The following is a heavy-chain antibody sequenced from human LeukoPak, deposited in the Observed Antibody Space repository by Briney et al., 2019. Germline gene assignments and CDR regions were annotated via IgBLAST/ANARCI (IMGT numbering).Heavy chain of an antibody. J-gene: IGHJ4*02. CDR1: GGSISNYY. CDR3: AGPRIAVAGLGPFDY. Sequence: NSSETLSRTCTVSGGSISNYYWGWIRQPPGKGLEWIGNIYYSGSTYYNPSLKSRVTISVDTSKNQFSLKLSSVTAADTAVYYCAGPRIAVAGLGPFDYWGQGTLVTVSS. D-gene: IGHD6-19*01. CDR2: IYYSGST. V-gene: IGHV4-39*01.